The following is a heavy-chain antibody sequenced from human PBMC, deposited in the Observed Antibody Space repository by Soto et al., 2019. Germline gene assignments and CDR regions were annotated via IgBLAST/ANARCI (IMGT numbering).Heavy chain of an antibody. V-gene: IGHV3-23*01. Sequence: GGSLRLSCAASGFTFSSYSMSWVRQAPGKGLEWVSAISGSGGSTYYADSVKGRFTISRDNSKNTLYLQMNSLRAEDTAVYYCATYVEMATIIYFDYWGQGTLVTVS. D-gene: IGHD5-12*01. CDR1: GFTFSSYS. CDR3: ATYVEMATIIYFDY. J-gene: IGHJ4*02. CDR2: ISGSGGST.